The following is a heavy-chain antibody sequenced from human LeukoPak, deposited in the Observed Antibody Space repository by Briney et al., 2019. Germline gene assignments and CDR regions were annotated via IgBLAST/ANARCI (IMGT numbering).Heavy chain of an antibody. CDR3: ARGGRSDNWFDP. Sequence: PSETLSLTCTVSGGSISSYYSSWIRQPPGKGLEWIGYIYYSGSTNYNPSLKSRVTISVDTSKNQFSLKLSSVTAADTAVYYCARGGRSDNWFDPWGQGTLVTVSS. V-gene: IGHV4-59*01. J-gene: IGHJ5*02. CDR1: GGSISSYY. CDR2: IYYSGST.